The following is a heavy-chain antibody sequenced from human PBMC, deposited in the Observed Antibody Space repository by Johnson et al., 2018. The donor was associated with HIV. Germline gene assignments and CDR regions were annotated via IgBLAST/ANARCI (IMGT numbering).Heavy chain of an antibody. CDR1: GFTVSSNY. Sequence: VQLVESGGGLIQPGGSLRLSCAASGFTVSSNYMSWVRQAPGKGLEWVSVIYSGGSTYYADSVKGRFTISRDNSKNTLYLHMNSLRAEDTAVYYCARVPRIEQQLVHAFDIWGQGTMVTVSS. D-gene: IGHD6-13*01. V-gene: IGHV3-53*01. CDR3: ARVPRIEQQLVHAFDI. CDR2: IYSGGST. J-gene: IGHJ3*02.